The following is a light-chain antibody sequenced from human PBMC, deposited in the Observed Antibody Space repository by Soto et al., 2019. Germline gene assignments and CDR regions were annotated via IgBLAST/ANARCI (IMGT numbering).Light chain of an antibody. Sequence: AIQMTQSPSSLSASVGDRVTITCQASQGIRSDLGWYQQKPGIAPKLLIYGASTLQSGVPSRFSGSGSGTDFTLTISSLQPEDFATYYCLQDYNYPHTFGQGTKVDIK. CDR2: GAS. J-gene: IGKJ2*01. CDR3: LQDYNYPHT. V-gene: IGKV1-6*01. CDR1: QGIRSD.